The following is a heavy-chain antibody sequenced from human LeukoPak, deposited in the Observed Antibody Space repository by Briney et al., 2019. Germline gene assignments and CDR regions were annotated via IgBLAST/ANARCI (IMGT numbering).Heavy chain of an antibody. CDR2: INPNSGGT. CDR1: GYSFTDY. V-gene: IGHV1-2*02. CDR3: ARSSPPTYYHFYYYMDV. J-gene: IGHJ6*03. D-gene: IGHD6-13*01. Sequence: ASVKVSCKTSGYSFTDYMHWVRQAPGQGLEWMGWINPNSGGTSSAQRFQGRVIMTTDTSISTAYMELSSLRSDDTAVYYCARSSPPTYYHFYYYMDVWGKGSTVTVSS.